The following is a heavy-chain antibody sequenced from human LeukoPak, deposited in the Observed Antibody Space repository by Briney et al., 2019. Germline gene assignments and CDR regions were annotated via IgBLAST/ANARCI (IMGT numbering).Heavy chain of an antibody. CDR3: ARALTPIAVASYYLDY. D-gene: IGHD6-19*01. CDR2: IYPGDSDT. J-gene: IGHJ4*02. V-gene: IGHV5-51*01. Sequence: GESLKISCKGSGYSFTSYWIGWVRQMPGKGLEWMGIIYPGDSDTRYSPSFQGQVTISADKSISTAYLQWSSLKASDTAMYYCARALTPIAVASYYLDYWGQGTLVTVSS. CDR1: GYSFTSYW.